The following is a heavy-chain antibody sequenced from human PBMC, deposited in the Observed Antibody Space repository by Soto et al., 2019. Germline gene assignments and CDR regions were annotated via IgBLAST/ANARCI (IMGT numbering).Heavy chain of an antibody. CDR3: ETFTSITIFGVVIRDAFDI. CDR1: GYTLTELS. D-gene: IGHD3-3*01. CDR2: FDPEDGET. J-gene: IGHJ3*02. Sequence: ASVKVSCKVSGYTLTELSMHWVRQAPGKGLEWMGGFDPEDGETIYAQKFQGRDTMTEDTSTDTAYMELSSLKSEDTAVYYRETFTSITIFGVVIRDAFDIWGQGRMVTVSS. V-gene: IGHV1-24*01.